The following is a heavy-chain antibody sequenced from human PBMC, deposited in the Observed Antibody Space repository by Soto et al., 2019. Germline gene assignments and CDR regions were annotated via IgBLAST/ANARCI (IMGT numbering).Heavy chain of an antibody. V-gene: IGHV3-30*18. Sequence: ESGGGVVQPGRSLRLSCAASGFTFSSYGMHWVRQAPGKGLEWVAVISYDGSNKYYADSVKGRFTISRDNSKNTLYLQMNSLRAEDTAVYYCAKDQGYYDSSGTFDYWGQGTLVTVSS. D-gene: IGHD3-22*01. CDR3: AKDQGYYDSSGTFDY. CDR2: ISYDGSNK. CDR1: GFTFSSYG. J-gene: IGHJ4*02.